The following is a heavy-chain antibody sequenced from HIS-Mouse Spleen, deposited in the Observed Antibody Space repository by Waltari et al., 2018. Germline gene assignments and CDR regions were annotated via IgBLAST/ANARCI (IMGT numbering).Heavy chain of an antibody. J-gene: IGHJ2*01. D-gene: IGHD6-13*01. V-gene: IGHV4-39*07. CDR1: GGPIRSSSYY. CDR3: AREIPYSSSWYDWYFDL. CDR2: IYYSGST. Sequence: QLQLQESGPGLVKPSETLSLTCTVPGGPIRSSSYYWGWIRQPPGKWLEWIGSIYYSGSTYYNPSLKSRVTISVDTSKNQFSLKLSSVTAADTAVYYCAREIPYSSSWYDWYFDLWGRGTLVTVSS.